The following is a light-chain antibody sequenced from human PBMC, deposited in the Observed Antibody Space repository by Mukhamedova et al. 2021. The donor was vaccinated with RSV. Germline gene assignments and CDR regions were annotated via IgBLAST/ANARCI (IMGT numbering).Light chain of an antibody. Sequence: RASQSVSSYLAWYQQKPGQAPRLLIYDASNRATGIPARFSGSGSGTYFTLTISSLEPEDFAVYYCQQRSNWPPWTFGQGTKVEIK. CDR3: QQRSNWPPWT. V-gene: IGKV3-11*01. CDR1: QSVSSY. J-gene: IGKJ1*01. CDR2: DAS.